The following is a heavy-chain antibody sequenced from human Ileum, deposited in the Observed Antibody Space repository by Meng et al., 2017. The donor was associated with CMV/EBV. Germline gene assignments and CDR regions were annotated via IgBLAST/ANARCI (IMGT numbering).Heavy chain of an antibody. CDR1: GGTFNNYA. V-gene: IGHV1-69*04. CDR3: ARDDST. D-gene: IGHD2-21*02. CDR2: IVPMVGFP. J-gene: IGHJ5*02. Sequence: TSVKVSCKTSGGTFNNYAINGVQQAPGQGLEWMGSIVPMVGFPNYAQKLQGRVTISADTSTTTVYMELSSLKSEDTAVYYCARDDSTWGQGTLVTVSS.